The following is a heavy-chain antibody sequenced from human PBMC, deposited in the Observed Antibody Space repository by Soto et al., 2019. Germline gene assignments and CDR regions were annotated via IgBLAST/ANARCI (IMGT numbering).Heavy chain of an antibody. V-gene: IGHV3-11*06. Sequence: GGSLRLSCAASGFTFSDYYMSWIRQAPGKGLEWVSYISSSSSYTNYADSVKGRFTISRDNAKNSLYLQMNSLRAEDTAVYYCARDGSSLDSLLLSRYFDYWGQGTLVTVSS. D-gene: IGHD2-15*01. CDR1: GFTFSDYY. CDR2: ISSSSSYT. CDR3: ARDGSSLDSLLLSRYFDY. J-gene: IGHJ4*02.